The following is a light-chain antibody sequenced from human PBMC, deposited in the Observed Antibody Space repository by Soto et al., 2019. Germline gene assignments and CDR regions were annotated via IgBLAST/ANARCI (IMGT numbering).Light chain of an antibody. Sequence: EIVLTQSPGTLSLSPGESATLSCRASQRVRSSYLAWYQQKPGQAPRLLIYGASSRATVIPDRFSGSGSGTDFPLTISRLEPEDFAVYYCQQFGSSPTWTFGQGTKVDIK. CDR3: QQFGSSPTWT. CDR1: QRVRSSY. J-gene: IGKJ1*01. CDR2: GAS. V-gene: IGKV3-20*01.